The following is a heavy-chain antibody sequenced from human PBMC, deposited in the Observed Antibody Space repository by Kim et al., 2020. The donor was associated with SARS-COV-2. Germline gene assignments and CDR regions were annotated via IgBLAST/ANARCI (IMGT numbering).Heavy chain of an antibody. V-gene: IGHV3-30-3*01. CDR3: ARASSGSYYDAFDI. J-gene: IGHJ3*02. D-gene: IGHD1-26*01. CDR2: ISYDGSNK. CDR1: GFTFRSYA. Sequence: GGSLRLSCAASGFTFRSYAMHWVRQAPGKGLEWVAVISYDGSNKYYADSVKGRFTISRDNSKNTLYLQMNSLRAEDTAVYYCARASSGSYYDAFDIWGQGTMVTVSS.